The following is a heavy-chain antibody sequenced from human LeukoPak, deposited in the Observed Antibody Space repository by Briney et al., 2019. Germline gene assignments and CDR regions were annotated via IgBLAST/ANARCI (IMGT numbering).Heavy chain of an antibody. J-gene: IGHJ3*02. D-gene: IGHD3-16*01. CDR1: EFTFSMSA. CDR3: ARDVEGGTFDI. CDR2: IDQSGGRN. V-gene: IGHV3-7*05. Sequence: GGSLRLSCAASEFTFSMSAMNWVRQAPGRGLEWVANIDQSGGRNNYVDSVKGRFTISRDNAKNSLFLEMSSLRADDTAVYFCARDVEGGTFDIWGQGTTVTVSS.